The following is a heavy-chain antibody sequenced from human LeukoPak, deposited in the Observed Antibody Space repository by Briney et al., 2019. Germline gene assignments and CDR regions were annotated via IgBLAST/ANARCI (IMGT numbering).Heavy chain of an antibody. V-gene: IGHV1-8*01. CDR2: MNPNSGNT. Sequence: GASVKVSCKASGYTFTSYDINWVRQATGQGLEWMGWMNPNSGNTGYAQKFQGRVTMNRNTSISTAYMELSSLRSEDTAVYYCARAVRGVISRHNYYYYMDVWGKGTTVTVSS. J-gene: IGHJ6*03. D-gene: IGHD3-10*01. CDR1: GYTFTSYD. CDR3: ARAVRGVISRHNYYYYMDV.